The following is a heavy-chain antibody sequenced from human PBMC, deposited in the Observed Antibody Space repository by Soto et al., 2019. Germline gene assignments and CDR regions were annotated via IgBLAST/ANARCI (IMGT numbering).Heavy chain of an antibody. V-gene: IGHV1-3*01. D-gene: IGHD3-10*01. Sequence: QVHLVQSGAEVKKPGASVNVSCKASGYIFTNYAIHWVRQAPGQRLEWMGRINAGDGNTRYSQNFQDRVTITRDTSASTAYMQLSSLTSEVSTLYFCARGSVSFESWGQGNRVTVSS. J-gene: IGHJ4*02. CDR1: GYIFTNYA. CDR3: ARGSVSFES. CDR2: INAGDGNT.